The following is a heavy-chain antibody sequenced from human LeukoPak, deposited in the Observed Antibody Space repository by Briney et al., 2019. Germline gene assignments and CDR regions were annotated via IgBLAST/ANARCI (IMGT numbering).Heavy chain of an antibody. Sequence: PAGSLTLFCAASGLTFSHYAMSWVRQAPGNGLERVSAISGIGGHTFHADSAHGCLIISRDNSKNMLYLPLDSLRVEDTAVYYCAREKIVVVVSTTLPEIWGQGTMVTVSS. CDR2: ISGIGGHT. D-gene: IGHD2-15*01. J-gene: IGHJ3*02. CDR1: GLTFSHYA. V-gene: IGHV3-23*01. CDR3: AREKIVVVVSTTLPEI.